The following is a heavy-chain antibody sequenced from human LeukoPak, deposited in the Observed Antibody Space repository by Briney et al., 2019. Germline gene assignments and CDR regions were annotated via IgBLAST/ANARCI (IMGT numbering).Heavy chain of an antibody. CDR2: MNPNSGNT. V-gene: IGHV1-8*01. J-gene: IGHJ5*02. CDR1: GYTFASYD. D-gene: IGHD3-22*01. CDR3: ARAERYYYDSSGRNTGVDP. Sequence: ASVKVSCKASGYTFASYDINWVRQATGQGLEWMGWMNPNSGNTGYAQKFQGRVTMTRNTSISTAYMELSSLRSEDTAVYYCARAERYYYDSSGRNTGVDPWGQGTLVTVSS.